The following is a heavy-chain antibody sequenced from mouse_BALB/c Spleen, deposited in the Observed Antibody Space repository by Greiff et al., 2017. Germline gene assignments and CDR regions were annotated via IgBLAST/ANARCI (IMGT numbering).Heavy chain of an antibody. CDR3: ARGNYGSSPYFFDF. Sequence: EVNVVESGGGLVKPGGSLKLSCAASGFTFSSYAMSWVRQTPEKRLEWVASISSGGSTYYPDSVKGRFTISRDNARNLLYLQMSSLRSEDTAMYYCARGNYGSSPYFFDFWGQGTTRTVSS. CDR2: ISSGGST. V-gene: IGHV5-6-5*01. CDR1: GFTFSSYA. D-gene: IGHD1-1*01. J-gene: IGHJ2*01.